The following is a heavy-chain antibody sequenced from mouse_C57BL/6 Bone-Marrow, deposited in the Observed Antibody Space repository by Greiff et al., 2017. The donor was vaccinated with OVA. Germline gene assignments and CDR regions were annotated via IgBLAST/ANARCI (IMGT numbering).Heavy chain of an antibody. CDR1: GYAFSSYW. V-gene: IGHV1-80*01. D-gene: IGHD3-3*01. CDR3: AMGDRGYFDY. J-gene: IGHJ2*01. CDR2: IYPGDGDT. Sequence: QVQLKESGAELVKPGASVKISCKASGYAFSSYWMNWVKQRPGKGLEWIGQIYPGDGDTNYNGKFKGKATLTADKSSSTAYMQLSSLTSEDSAVYYCAMGDRGYFDYWGQGTTLTVSS.